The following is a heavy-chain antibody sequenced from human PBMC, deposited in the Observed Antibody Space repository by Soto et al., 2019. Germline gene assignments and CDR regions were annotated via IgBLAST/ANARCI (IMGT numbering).Heavy chain of an antibody. Sequence: QVQLVQSGAEVKKPGASVKVSCKASGDTFSSYDINWVLQATGQGLEWMGWLNPNSGDTDYAQKFQGRVTLTRNNSISTAYIELSSLRSYDTAVYYCATSGGGWYLYWGQGTLVTVSS. CDR1: GDTFSSYD. V-gene: IGHV1-8*01. J-gene: IGHJ4*02. CDR3: ATSGGGWYLY. CDR2: LNPNSGDT. D-gene: IGHD6-19*01.